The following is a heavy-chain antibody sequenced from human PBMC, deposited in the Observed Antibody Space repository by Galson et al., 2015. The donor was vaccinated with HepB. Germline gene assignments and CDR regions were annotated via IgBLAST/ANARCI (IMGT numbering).Heavy chain of an antibody. J-gene: IGHJ6*02. V-gene: IGHV3-15*01. CDR1: GFTFSNAW. D-gene: IGHD3-3*01. Sequence: SLRLSCAASGFTFSNAWMSWVRQAPGKGLEWVGRIKSKTDGGTRDYAAPVKGRFTISRDDAKNTLYLEMNSLKTEDTAVYYCTTVLRFLGYHGMDVWGQGTTVTVSS. CDR3: TTVLRFLGYHGMDV. CDR2: IKSKTDGGTR.